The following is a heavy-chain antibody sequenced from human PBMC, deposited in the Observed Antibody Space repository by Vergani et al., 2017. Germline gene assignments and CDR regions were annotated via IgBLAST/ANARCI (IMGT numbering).Heavy chain of an antibody. CDR3: ARDQSLTRVRYYYYGMDV. CDR2: INAGNGNT. CDR1: GYTFTSYA. J-gene: IGHJ6*02. V-gene: IGHV1-3*01. Sequence: QVQLVQSGAEVKKPGSSVKVSCKASGYTFTSYAMHWVRQAPGQRLEWMGWINAGNGNTKYSQKFQGRVTITADKSTSTAYMELSSLRSEDTAVYYCARDQSLTRVRYYYYGMDVWGQGTTVTVSS. D-gene: IGHD3-10*01.